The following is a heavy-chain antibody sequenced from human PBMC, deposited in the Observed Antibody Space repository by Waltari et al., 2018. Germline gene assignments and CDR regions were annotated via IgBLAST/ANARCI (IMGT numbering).Heavy chain of an antibody. Sequence: QVQLVQSGAEVKKPGSSAKVSCKASGGTFSSYATSGVRQDHGQGLEWMGGIIPIFGTANYAQKFQGRVTITADESTSTAYMELSSLRSEDTAVYYCARATYYDILTGYGCFDYWGQGTLVTVSS. CDR2: IIPIFGTA. V-gene: IGHV1-69*01. J-gene: IGHJ4*02. D-gene: IGHD3-9*01. CDR1: GGTFSSYA. CDR3: ARATYYDILTGYGCFDY.